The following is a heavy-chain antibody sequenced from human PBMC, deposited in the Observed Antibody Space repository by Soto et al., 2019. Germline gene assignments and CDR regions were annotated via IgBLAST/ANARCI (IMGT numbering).Heavy chain of an antibody. Sequence: GGSLNLSCAASGFTFDDYSMHWVRQAPWKGMQWIACTHRNSYTIGYADSVRSRFTISRDNAKNSLYLKMNSLRAEDTTVYYCAKDIGGRYDVLTACFDCWGQGTLVTVSS. CDR3: AKDIGGRYDVLTACFDC. V-gene: IGHV3-9*01. CDR2: THRNSYTI. CDR1: GFTFDDYS. J-gene: IGHJ4*02. D-gene: IGHD3-9*01.